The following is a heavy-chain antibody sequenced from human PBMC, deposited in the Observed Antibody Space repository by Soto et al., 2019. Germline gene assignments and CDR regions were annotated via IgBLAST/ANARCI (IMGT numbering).Heavy chain of an antibody. V-gene: IGHV3-23*01. CDR2: ISANDVGT. J-gene: IGHJ4*02. CDR3: AKAKNDYNWDNRPPFDY. CDR1: GFTLRNYA. D-gene: IGHD1-20*01. Sequence: GGSLRLSCEASGFTLRNYAMTWVRQAPGKGLEWVSLISANDVGTYYAESVKTRFTISTDQSRNTVYLQMDSLRADDTAIYYCAKAKNDYNWDNRPPFDYWGQRTLVTVSS.